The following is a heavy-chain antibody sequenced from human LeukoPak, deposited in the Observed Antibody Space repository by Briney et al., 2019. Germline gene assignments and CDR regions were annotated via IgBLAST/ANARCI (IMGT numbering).Heavy chain of an antibody. CDR1: GYTFTSYG. CDR3: ARDRGTYYYGSGSYWGQPMDV. V-gene: IGHV1-18*01. D-gene: IGHD3-10*01. J-gene: IGHJ6*04. Sequence: ASVKVSCKASGYTFTSYGISWVRQAPGQGLEWMGWISAYNVNTNYAQKLQGRVTMTTDTSTSTAYMELRSLRSDDTAVYYCARDRGTYYYGSGSYWGQPMDVWGKGTTVTVSS. CDR2: ISAYNVNT.